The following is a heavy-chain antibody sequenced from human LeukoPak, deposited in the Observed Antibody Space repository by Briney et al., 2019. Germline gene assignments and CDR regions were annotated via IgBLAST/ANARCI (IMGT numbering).Heavy chain of an antibody. CDR3: ARAMDTAMGPYFDY. Sequence: PGGSLRLSCAASGFTFSGYSMHWVRQAPGKGLNWVAFTSSDGNNQYYADPVKGRFIISRGNSKNTLYLQVNSLRPEDTAVYYCARAMDTAMGPYFDYWGQGTLVTVSS. CDR1: GFTFSGYS. J-gene: IGHJ4*02. D-gene: IGHD5-18*01. V-gene: IGHV3-30*04. CDR2: TSSDGNNQ.